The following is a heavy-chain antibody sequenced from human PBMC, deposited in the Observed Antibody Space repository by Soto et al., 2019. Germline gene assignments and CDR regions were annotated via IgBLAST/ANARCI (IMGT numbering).Heavy chain of an antibody. D-gene: IGHD3-22*01. V-gene: IGHV1-18*01. CDR1: GDGFSNYG. CDR3: ARVWYYDSSGYYAFDY. J-gene: IGHJ4*02. CDR2: ISAYDGQT. Sequence: ASVKVSCKASGDGFSNYGFSWVRQAPGQGLEWMGWISAYDGQTNYTKKFQGRVTMTTDTSSSTAYMELRSLRSDDTAVYYCARVWYYDSSGYYAFDYWGLGTLVTGSS.